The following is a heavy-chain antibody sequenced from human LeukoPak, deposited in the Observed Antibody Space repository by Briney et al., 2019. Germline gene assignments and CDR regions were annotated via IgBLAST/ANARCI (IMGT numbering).Heavy chain of an antibody. CDR1: GFTFSSYE. V-gene: IGHV3-48*03. D-gene: IGHD3-16*01. J-gene: IGHJ3*02. CDR3: TTNMMMDAFDI. CDR2: ISSSGSTI. Sequence: GGTLRPSCAASGFTFSSYEMNWVRQAPGKGLEWVSYISSSGSTIYYADSVKGRFTISRDNSKNTLYLQMNSLKTEDTAVYYCTTNMMMDAFDIWGQGTMVTVSS.